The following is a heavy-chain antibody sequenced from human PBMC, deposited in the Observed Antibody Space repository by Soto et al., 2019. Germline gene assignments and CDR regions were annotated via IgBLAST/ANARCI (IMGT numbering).Heavy chain of an antibody. CDR3: APWFGAFDY. D-gene: IGHD3-10*01. V-gene: IGHV3-30*03. CDR1: GFTFSSYG. CDR2: ISYDGINK. J-gene: IGHJ4*02. Sequence: QVQLVESGGGVVQPGRSLRLSCAASGFTFSSYGMNWFRQAQGKGLEWVAVISYDGINKYYADSVKGRFTISRDNSKNTLYRQMNSLRAEDTAVYYCAPWFGAFDYWGQGTLVTVSS.